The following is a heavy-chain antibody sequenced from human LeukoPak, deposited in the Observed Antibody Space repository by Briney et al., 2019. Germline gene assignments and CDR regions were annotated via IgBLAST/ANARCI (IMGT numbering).Heavy chain of an antibody. V-gene: IGHV3-72*01. CDR2: TRNKANSYTT. CDR1: GFSVSDHY. Sequence: GGSLRLSCAASGFSVSDHYMDWVRQAPGKGLEWVGRTRNKANSYTTDFAATVKGRFTISRDESKKSLYLQMNSLKTEDSAVYYCVRVPSGGAFDIWGQGTMVTVSS. CDR3: VRVPSGGAFDI. J-gene: IGHJ3*02. D-gene: IGHD1-26*01.